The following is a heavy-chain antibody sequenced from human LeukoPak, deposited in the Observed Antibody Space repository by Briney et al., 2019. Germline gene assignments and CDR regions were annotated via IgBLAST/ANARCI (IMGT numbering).Heavy chain of an antibody. Sequence: SQTLSLTCAVSGGSISSGGYSWSWIRQPPGKGLEWIGYVYHSGSTYYNPSLKSRVTISVDRSKNQFSLKLSSVTAADTAVYYCARVYCSSTSCYYFDYWGQGTLVTVSS. CDR1: GGSISSGGYS. V-gene: IGHV4-30-2*01. D-gene: IGHD2-2*01. CDR2: VYHSGST. CDR3: ARVYCSSTSCYYFDY. J-gene: IGHJ4*02.